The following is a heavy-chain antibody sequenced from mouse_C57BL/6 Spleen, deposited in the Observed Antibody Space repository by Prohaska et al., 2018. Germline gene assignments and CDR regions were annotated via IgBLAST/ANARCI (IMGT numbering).Heavy chain of an antibody. Sequence: EVQLVESGGGLVKPGGSLKLSCAASGFTFSSYAMSWVRQTPEKRLEWVATISDGGSYTYYPDNVKGRFTISRDNAKNNLYLQMSHLKSEDTAMYYCARGVSQDYWGQGTTLTVSS. J-gene: IGHJ2*01. CDR3: ARGVSQDY. CDR2: ISDGGSYT. CDR1: GFTFSSYA. V-gene: IGHV5-4*01. D-gene: IGHD3-1*01.